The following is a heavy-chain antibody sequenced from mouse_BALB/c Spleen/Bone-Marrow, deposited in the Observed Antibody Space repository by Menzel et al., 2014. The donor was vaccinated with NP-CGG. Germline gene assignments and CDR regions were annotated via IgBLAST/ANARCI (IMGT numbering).Heavy chain of an antibody. J-gene: IGHJ4*01. CDR1: GFNIKDTY. V-gene: IGHV14-3*02. D-gene: IGHD4-1*01. Sequence: DVQLVESGAELVKPGASVKLSCTASGFNIKDTYMHWVKQRPEQGLEWIGRIDPANGNTKYDPKFQGKATITADTSPNTAYLQLSSLTSEDTAVYYCARWEYYAMDYWGQGTSVTVSS. CDR3: ARWEYYAMDY. CDR2: IDPANGNT.